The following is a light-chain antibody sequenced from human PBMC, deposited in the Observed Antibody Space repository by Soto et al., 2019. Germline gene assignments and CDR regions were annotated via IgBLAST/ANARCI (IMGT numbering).Light chain of an antibody. V-gene: IGLV1-44*01. J-gene: IGLJ1*01. CDR2: YNK. Sequence: QSVLTQSPSTSGTPGQRVTISCSGSFSNIGSNSVSWYQHLPGTAPKLLISYNKKRPSGVPDRFSCSKSGTSASLAISGLHSEDEADYYCAAWDDTVDNYVFGTGTKLTVL. CDR3: AAWDDTVDNYV. CDR1: FSNIGSNS.